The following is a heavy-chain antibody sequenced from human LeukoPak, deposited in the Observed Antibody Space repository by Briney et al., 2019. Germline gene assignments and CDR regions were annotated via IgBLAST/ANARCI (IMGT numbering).Heavy chain of an antibody. CDR3: ASDGIAAAPGEQFDY. Sequence: GGSLRLSCAASGFTFSSYSMNWVRQAPGQGLEWVSSISSSSSYIYYADSVKGRFTISRDNAKNSLYLQMNSLRAEDTAVYYCASDGIAAAPGEQFDYWGQGTLVTVSS. J-gene: IGHJ4*02. CDR2: ISSSSSYI. CDR1: GFTFSSYS. V-gene: IGHV3-21*01. D-gene: IGHD6-13*01.